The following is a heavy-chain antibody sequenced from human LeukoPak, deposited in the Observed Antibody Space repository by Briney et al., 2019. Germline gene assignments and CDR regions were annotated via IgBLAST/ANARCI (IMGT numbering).Heavy chain of an antibody. CDR2: IYYSGST. D-gene: IGHD5-24*01. CDR3: ARNRMATIVHDAYDI. Sequence: GSLRLSCAASGFAFGTYGMHWIRQPPGKGLEWIGYIYYSGSTNYNPSLKSRVTISVDTSKNQFSLKLSSVTAADTAVYYCARNRMATIVHDAYDIWGQGTMVTVSS. V-gene: IGHV4-59*01. J-gene: IGHJ3*02. CDR1: GFAFGTYG.